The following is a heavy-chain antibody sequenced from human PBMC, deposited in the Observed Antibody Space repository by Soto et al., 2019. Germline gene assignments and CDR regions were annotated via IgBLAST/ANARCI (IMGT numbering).Heavy chain of an antibody. V-gene: IGHV4-31*03. J-gene: IGHJ2*01. CDR1: GGSISSGGYY. Sequence: QVQLQESGPGLVKPSQTLSLTCTVSGGSISSGGYYWSWIRQHPGKGLEWIGYIYYSGSTYYNPSLKSRVTISVDTSKNQCSLKLGSVTAADTAVYYCARDVGIAAAGTWYFDLWGRGTLVTVSS. CDR3: ARDVGIAAAGTWYFDL. D-gene: IGHD6-13*01. CDR2: IYYSGST.